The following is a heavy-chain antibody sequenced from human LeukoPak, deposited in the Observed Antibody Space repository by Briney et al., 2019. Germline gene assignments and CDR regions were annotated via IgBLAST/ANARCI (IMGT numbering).Heavy chain of an antibody. CDR2: INTNTGNP. V-gene: IGHV7-4-1*02. CDR1: GYTFISYA. CDR3: ARGVVPAAIHSGVGPYYYGMDV. Sequence: VASVKVSCKASGYTFISYAMNWVRQAPGQGLEWMGWINTNTGNPTYAQGFTGRFVFSLDTSVSTAYLQISSLKAEDTAVYYCARGVVPAAIHSGVGPYYYGMDVWGQGTTVTVSS. D-gene: IGHD2-2*02. J-gene: IGHJ6*02.